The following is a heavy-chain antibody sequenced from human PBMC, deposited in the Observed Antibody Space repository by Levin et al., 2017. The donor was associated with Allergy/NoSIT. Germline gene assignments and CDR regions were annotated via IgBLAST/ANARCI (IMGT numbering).Heavy chain of an antibody. CDR2: INHSGST. Sequence: AGGSLRLSCAVYGGSFSGYYWSWIRQPPGKGLEWIGEINHSGSTNYNPSLKSRVTISVDTSKNQFSLKLSSVTAADTAVYYCARWVAAPLALIDYWGQGTLVTVSS. V-gene: IGHV4-34*01. CDR1: GGSFSGYY. J-gene: IGHJ4*02. CDR3: ARWVAAPLALIDY. D-gene: IGHD2-15*01.